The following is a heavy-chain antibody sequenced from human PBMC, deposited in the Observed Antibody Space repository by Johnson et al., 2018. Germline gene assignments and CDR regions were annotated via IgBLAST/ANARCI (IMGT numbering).Heavy chain of an antibody. CDR1: GFTFSSYG. J-gene: IGHJ6*03. Sequence: QVQLVQSGGGVVQPGRSLRLSCAASGFTFSSYGMHWVRQAPGKGLEWVAVIWYDGSNKYYADSVKGRFTISRDNSDNTLYVQMNSRRVEDTAVYYCAKDTIRDFGVLRAFSYYMDVWGKGTTVTVSS. CDR2: IWYDGSNK. V-gene: IGHV3-33*06. CDR3: AKDTIRDFGVLRAFSYYMDV. D-gene: IGHD3-3*01.